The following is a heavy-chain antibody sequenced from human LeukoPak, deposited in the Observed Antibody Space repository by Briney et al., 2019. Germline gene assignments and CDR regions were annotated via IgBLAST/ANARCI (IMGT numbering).Heavy chain of an antibody. CDR1: GFTFSDYW. D-gene: IGHD3-22*01. V-gene: IGHV3-7*01. CDR2: IKQDGSEK. Sequence: PGGSLRLSCAASGFTFSDYWMSWVRQASGKELEWVANIKQDGSEKHYVDSLRGRFTISRDNAKNSLDLQMNSLRAEDTAVYFCARDLYYFDSSGYYASDLWGQGTLVTVSS. J-gene: IGHJ5*02. CDR3: ARDLYYFDSSGYYASDL.